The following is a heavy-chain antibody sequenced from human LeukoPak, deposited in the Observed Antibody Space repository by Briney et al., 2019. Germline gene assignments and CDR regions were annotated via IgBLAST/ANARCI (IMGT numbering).Heavy chain of an antibody. Sequence: ASVKVSCKASGYTFIRYGINWVRQAPGQGLEWMGWITAYNGNTNYAQKLQGRVTMTTDTSTSTAYMELRSLRSDDTAVYYCARLIPSGSYYEDYWGQGTLVTVSS. CDR2: ITAYNGNT. J-gene: IGHJ4*02. D-gene: IGHD1-26*01. CDR3: ARLIPSGSYYEDY. CDR1: GYTFIRYG. V-gene: IGHV1-18*01.